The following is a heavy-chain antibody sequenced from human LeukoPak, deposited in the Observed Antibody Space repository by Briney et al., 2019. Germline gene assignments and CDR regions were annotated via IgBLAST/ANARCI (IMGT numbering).Heavy chain of an antibody. CDR3: ARTNGYYDSSLSGEFDY. CDR2: ISYDGSNK. D-gene: IGHD3-22*01. V-gene: IGHV3-30-3*01. CDR1: GFTFSSYA. J-gene: IGHJ4*02. Sequence: GGSLRLSCAASGFTFSSYAMHWVRQAPGKGLEWVAVISYDGSNKYSADSVKGRFTISRDNSKNSLYLQMNSLRAEDTAVYYCARTNGYYDSSLSGEFDYWGQGTLVTVSS.